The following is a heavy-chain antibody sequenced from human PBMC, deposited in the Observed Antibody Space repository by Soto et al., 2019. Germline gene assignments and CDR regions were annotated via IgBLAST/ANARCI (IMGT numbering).Heavy chain of an antibody. CDR2: ISGSGGST. Sequence: GGSLRLSCAASGFTFSSYAMSWVRQAPGKGLEWVSAISGSGGSTYYADSVKGRFTISRDNSKNTLYLQMNSLRAEDTAVYYCAKTYYDILTGYYPQYYFDYWGQGTLVTVSS. D-gene: IGHD3-9*01. CDR3: AKTYYDILTGYYPQYYFDY. V-gene: IGHV3-23*01. CDR1: GFTFSSYA. J-gene: IGHJ4*02.